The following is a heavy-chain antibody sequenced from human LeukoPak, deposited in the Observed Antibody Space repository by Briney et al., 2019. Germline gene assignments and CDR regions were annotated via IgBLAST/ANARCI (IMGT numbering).Heavy chain of an antibody. Sequence: HPGGSLRLSCAASGFTFDDYAMHWVRQAPGKGLEWVSGISWNSGSIGYADSVKGRFTISRDNAKNSLYLQMNSLGAEDTALYYCAKAGTSSGPGEVDYWGQGTLVTVSS. J-gene: IGHJ4*02. D-gene: IGHD6-19*01. V-gene: IGHV3-9*01. CDR2: ISWNSGSI. CDR1: GFTFDDYA. CDR3: AKAGTSSGPGEVDY.